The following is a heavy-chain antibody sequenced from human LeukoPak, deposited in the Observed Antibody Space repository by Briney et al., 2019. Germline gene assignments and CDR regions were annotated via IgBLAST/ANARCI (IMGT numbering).Heavy chain of an antibody. D-gene: IGHD6-25*01. Sequence: TGGSLRLSCAASGFTYSTYSMSWVRQAPGKGLEWVSAISGSGASTYYAGSVKGRFTISRDNSKNTLYLQMNSLRAEDTAVYYCAKDPFSSDYYGSFDYWGQGTLVTVSS. V-gene: IGHV3-23*01. CDR2: ISGSGAST. CDR1: GFTYSTYS. CDR3: AKDPFSSDYYGSFDY. J-gene: IGHJ4*02.